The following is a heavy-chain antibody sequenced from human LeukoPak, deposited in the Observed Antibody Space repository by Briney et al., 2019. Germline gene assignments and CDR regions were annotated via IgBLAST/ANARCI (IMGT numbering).Heavy chain of an antibody. CDR1: GYTFTSYY. J-gene: IGHJ1*01. V-gene: IGHV1-46*01. D-gene: IGHD3-10*01. CDR2: INPSGGST. CDR3: ARGEQAGLWFGDTAFHH. Sequence: GASVKVSCKASGYTFTSYYMHWVRQAPGQGLEWMGIINPSGGSTSYAQKFQGRVTMTRDTSTSTVYMELSSLRSEDTAVYYCARGEQAGLWFGDTAFHHWGQGTLVTVSS.